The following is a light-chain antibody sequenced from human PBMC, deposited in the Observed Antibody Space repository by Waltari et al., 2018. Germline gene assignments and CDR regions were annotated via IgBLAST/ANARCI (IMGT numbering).Light chain of an antibody. CDR2: GS. J-gene: IGLJ3*02. Sequence: QSALTQEASVSGTVGQKVTLSCTGNSNNIGSYAVDWYQQISHGAPKIVMFGSSLPSGIPDRFSGSKSGTTASLTISVLQPEDEADCYCSTCDYSLSAWVFGGGTKLTVL. V-gene: IGLV1-36*01. CDR3: STCDYSLSAWV. CDR1: SNNIGSYA.